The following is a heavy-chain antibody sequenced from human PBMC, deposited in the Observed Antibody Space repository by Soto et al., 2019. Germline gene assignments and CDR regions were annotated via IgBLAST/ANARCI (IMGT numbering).Heavy chain of an antibody. CDR2: INHSGST. D-gene: IGHD3-16*02. CDR3: ARGVMITFGGVIAVAYYFDY. V-gene: IGHV4-34*01. Sequence: SEPLSLTCAVYGGSFSGYYWSWIRQPPGKGLEWIGEINHSGSTNYNPSLKSRVTISVDTSKNQFSLKLSSVTAADTAVYYCARGVMITFGGVIAVAYYFDYWGQGTLVTVSS. CDR1: GGSFSGYY. J-gene: IGHJ4*02.